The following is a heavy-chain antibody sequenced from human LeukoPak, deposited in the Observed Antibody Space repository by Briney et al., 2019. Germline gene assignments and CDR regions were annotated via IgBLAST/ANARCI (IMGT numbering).Heavy chain of an antibody. V-gene: IGHV3-15*01. CDR3: TTVECSSTSCLMDV. J-gene: IGHJ6*02. D-gene: IGHD2-2*01. CDR2: IKSKTDGGTT. CDR1: GFTFSNAW. Sequence: GGSLRLSCAASGFTFSNAWMSWVRQAPGKGLEWVGRIKSKTDGGTTDYAAPVKGRFTISRDDSKNTLYLQMNSLKTEDTAVYYCTTVECSSTSCLMDVWGQGTTVTVSS.